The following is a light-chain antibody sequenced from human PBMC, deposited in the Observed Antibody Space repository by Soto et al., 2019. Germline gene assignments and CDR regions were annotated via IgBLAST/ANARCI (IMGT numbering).Light chain of an antibody. CDR3: QHSYSFPYT. V-gene: IGKV1-5*01. J-gene: IGKJ2*01. CDR1: QSISPW. Sequence: DIQMTQSPSTLSASVGDRVTITCRASQSISPWLAWYQQKPGKAPKLLILDASNLESGVPSRFSGTGSGTDFALTISSLHHDDSETYSCQHSYSFPYTFGQGTKVDIK. CDR2: DAS.